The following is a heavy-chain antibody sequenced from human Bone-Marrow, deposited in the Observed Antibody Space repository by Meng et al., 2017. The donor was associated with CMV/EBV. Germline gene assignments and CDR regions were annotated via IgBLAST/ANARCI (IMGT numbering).Heavy chain of an antibody. CDR2: ISWNSGSI. J-gene: IGHJ6*02. CDR3: VRAMDV. CDR1: GFTFDDYA. V-gene: IGHV3-9*01. Sequence: GGSLRLSCAASGFTFDDYAMHWVRQAPGKGLEWVSGISWNSGSIGYADSVKGRFTISRDNAKKSLSLQMNSLRVEDAAVYYCVRAMDVWGQGPTVTIYS.